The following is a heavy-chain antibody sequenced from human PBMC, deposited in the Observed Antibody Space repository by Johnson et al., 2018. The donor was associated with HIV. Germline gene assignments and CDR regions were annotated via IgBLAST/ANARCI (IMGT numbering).Heavy chain of an antibody. Sequence: QLVESGGGLVQPGGSLRLSCAASGFTFSSYAMSWVRQAPGKGLEWVSAISGSGGSTYYADSVKGRFTISRDNSKNTLYLQMNSLRAEDTAVYYCAKGPRGYYIWGQGAFDIWGQGTMVTVSS. CDR3: AKGPRGYYIWGQGAFDI. V-gene: IGHV3-23*04. J-gene: IGHJ3*02. D-gene: IGHD3-16*01. CDR1: GFTFSSYA. CDR2: ISGSGGST.